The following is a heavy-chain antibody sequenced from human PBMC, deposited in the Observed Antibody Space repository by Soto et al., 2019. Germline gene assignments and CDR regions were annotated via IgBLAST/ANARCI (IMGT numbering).Heavy chain of an antibody. J-gene: IGHJ5*02. CDR2: INHTGGT. CDR3: ATRITVFGLLIPPFDP. CDR1: GGSVNGYD. D-gene: IGHD3-3*01. V-gene: IGHV4-34*01. Sequence: PSETLSLTCAAYGGSVNGYDWNWIRQPPGKGLEWIGEINHTGGTHYNPSLKSRVTMSVDTPKNQFSLRLSSVTAADTAIYYCATRITVFGLLIPPFDPWGQGTQVTVSS.